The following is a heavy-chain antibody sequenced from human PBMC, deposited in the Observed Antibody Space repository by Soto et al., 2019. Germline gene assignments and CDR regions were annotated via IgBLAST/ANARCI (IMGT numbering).Heavy chain of an antibody. J-gene: IGHJ6*02. Sequence: GGSLRLSCAASGFTFSSYGMHWVRQAPGKGLEWVAVISYDGSNKYYADSVKGRFTISRDNSKNTLYLQMNSLRAEDTAVYYCAKDYWFLSSPDYYGMEVWGQGSPVTVSS. D-gene: IGHD3-10*01. CDR3: AKDYWFLSSPDYYGMEV. CDR1: GFTFSSYG. V-gene: IGHV3-30*18. CDR2: ISYDGSNK.